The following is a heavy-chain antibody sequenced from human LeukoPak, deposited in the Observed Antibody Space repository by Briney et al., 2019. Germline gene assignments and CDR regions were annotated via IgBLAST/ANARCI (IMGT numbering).Heavy chain of an antibody. D-gene: IGHD3-22*01. CDR2: ISGSTSYI. CDR3: AKDRDYDGYFDY. Sequence: GGSLRLSCVASGFTFSSYSMNWVRQAPGKGLEWVSSISGSTSYIYYADSLKGRFTISRDNAKKSLYLQMNSLRAEDTAIYYCAKDRDYDGYFDYWGQGTLVAVSS. J-gene: IGHJ4*02. V-gene: IGHV3-21*01. CDR1: GFTFSSYS.